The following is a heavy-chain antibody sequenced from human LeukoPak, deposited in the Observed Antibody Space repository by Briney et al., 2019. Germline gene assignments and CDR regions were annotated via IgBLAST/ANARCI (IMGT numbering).Heavy chain of an antibody. CDR1: GGSISSYY. J-gene: IGHJ4*02. D-gene: IGHD6-19*01. CDR3: ARIGGIAVAGTFDY. Sequence: SETLSLTCTVSGGSISSYYWGWFRQPPGKGLEWIGTIYYSGSTYYNPSLKSRVTISVDTSKKQFSLELSSVTAADTAVYYCARIGGIAVAGTFDYWGQGTLVTVSS. CDR2: IYYSGST. V-gene: IGHV4-39*01.